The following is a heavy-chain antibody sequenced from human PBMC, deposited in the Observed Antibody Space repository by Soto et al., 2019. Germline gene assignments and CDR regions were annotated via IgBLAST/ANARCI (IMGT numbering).Heavy chain of an antibody. D-gene: IGHD2-2*01. CDR1: GGTFSSFL. Sequence: AASVKVSCKASGGTFSSFLMGWVRQAPGQGLEWMGGIIPVFGTATYAQKFQGRVTITADASTTTVYMELSGLKSEDTAVYYCILDCTSMSCYGYLGVDVWGQGTTVTVSS. V-gene: IGHV1-69*13. CDR2: IIPVFGTA. J-gene: IGHJ6*02. CDR3: ILDCTSMSCYGYLGVDV.